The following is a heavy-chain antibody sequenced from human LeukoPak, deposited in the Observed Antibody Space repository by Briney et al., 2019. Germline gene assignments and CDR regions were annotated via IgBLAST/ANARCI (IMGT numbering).Heavy chain of an antibody. CDR1: GFTFSSYA. V-gene: IGHV3-23*01. CDR3: AKFDSSGRYFDL. J-gene: IGHJ2*01. D-gene: IGHD6-19*01. Sequence: PGGSLRLSCAASGFTFSSYAMSWVRQAPGKGLGWVSAISGSGGSTYYADSVKGRFTISRDNSKNTLYLQMNSLRAEDTAVYYCAKFDSSGRYFDLWGPGNLVTVSS. CDR2: ISGSGGST.